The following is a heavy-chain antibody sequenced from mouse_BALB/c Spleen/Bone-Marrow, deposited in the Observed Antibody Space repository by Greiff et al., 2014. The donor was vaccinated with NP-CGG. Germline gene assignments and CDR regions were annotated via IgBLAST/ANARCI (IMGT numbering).Heavy chain of an antibody. CDR1: GYTFTDYN. CDR3: ARLDGYYVAMDY. J-gene: IGHJ4*01. V-gene: IGHV1S29*02. D-gene: IGHD2-3*01. Sequence: EVQLQQSGPELAKPGASVKISCKASGYTFTDYNMHWVKQSHGKSLEWIGYIYPYNGGTGYNQKFKSKATLTVDNSSSTAYMELRSLTSEDSAVYYCARLDGYYVAMDYWGQGTSVTVSS. CDR2: IYPYNGGT.